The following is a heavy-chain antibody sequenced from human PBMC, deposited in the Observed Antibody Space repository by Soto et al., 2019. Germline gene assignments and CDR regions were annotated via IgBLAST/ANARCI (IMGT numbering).Heavy chain of an antibody. CDR3: ATSNYDFWSGYTHFYYYYGMDV. D-gene: IGHD3-3*01. Sequence: ASVKVSCKASEYTFTSYDINWVRQATGQGLEWMGWMNPNSGNTGYAQKFQGRVTMTRNTSISTAYMELSSLRSEDTAVYYCATSNYDFWSGYTHFYYYYGMDVWGQGTTVTVSS. CDR1: EYTFTSYD. J-gene: IGHJ6*02. CDR2: MNPNSGNT. V-gene: IGHV1-8*01.